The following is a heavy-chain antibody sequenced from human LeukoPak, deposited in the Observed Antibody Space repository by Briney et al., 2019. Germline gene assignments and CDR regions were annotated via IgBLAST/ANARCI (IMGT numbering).Heavy chain of an antibody. V-gene: IGHV1-46*02. CDR1: GYIFNNFY. D-gene: IGHD1-7*01. J-gene: IGHJ3*02. Sequence: ASVKVSCKASGYIFNNFYMQWVRQAPGQGLEWMGIINPSGGSTTYAQKFQGRVTLTRDMSTSTVHMELGSLRSEDTGVYYCARGRNNWNYFGIWGQGTLVTVSS. CDR3: ARGRNNWNYFGI. CDR2: INPSGGST.